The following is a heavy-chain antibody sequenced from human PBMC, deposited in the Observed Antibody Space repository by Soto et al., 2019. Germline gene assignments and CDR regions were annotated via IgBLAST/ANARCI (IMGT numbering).Heavy chain of an antibody. CDR1: GGTFSSYA. J-gene: IGHJ6*02. Sequence: SVKVSCKASGGTFSSYAISWVRQAPGQGLEWMGGIIPIFGTANYAQKFQGRVTITADESTSTAYMELSSLRSEDTAVYYCAREEVPAAITAYYYYYGMDVWGQGTTVTVSS. CDR2: IIPIFGTA. D-gene: IGHD2-2*01. V-gene: IGHV1-69*13. CDR3: AREEVPAAITAYYYYYGMDV.